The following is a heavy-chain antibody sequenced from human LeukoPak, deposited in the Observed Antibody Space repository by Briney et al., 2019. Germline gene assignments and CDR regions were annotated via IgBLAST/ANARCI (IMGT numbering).Heavy chain of an antibody. V-gene: IGHV4-59*08. CDR2: IYYSGST. CDR3: ARLIHGSRSYFTSFDP. J-gene: IGHJ5*02. CDR1: GGSISTFY. Sequence: SETLSLTCSVSGGSISTFYWSWIRQPPGKGLEWIGYIYYSGSTNYNPSLKSRVTISVDTSKNQISLRLSSVTAADTAVYYCARLIHGSRSYFTSFDPWGQGTLVTVSS. D-gene: IGHD3-10*01.